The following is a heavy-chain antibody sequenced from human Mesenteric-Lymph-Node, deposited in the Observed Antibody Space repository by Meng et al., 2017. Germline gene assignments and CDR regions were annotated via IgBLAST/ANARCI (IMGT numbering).Heavy chain of an antibody. CDR2: ISGSGGTT. CDR1: GFTFSSYA. V-gene: IGHV3-23*01. D-gene: IGHD5-18*01. J-gene: IGHJ5*02. CDR3: ARGGYSYGFSAGGFDP. Sequence: GESLKISCAASGFTFSSYAMSWVRQAPGKGLEWVSSISGSGGTTYYADSVKGRFTISRDNAKNSLYLQMNSLRAEDTAVYYCARGGYSYGFSAGGFDPWGQGTLVTVSS.